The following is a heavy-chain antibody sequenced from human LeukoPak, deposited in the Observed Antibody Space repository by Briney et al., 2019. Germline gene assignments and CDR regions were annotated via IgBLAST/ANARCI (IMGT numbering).Heavy chain of an antibody. D-gene: IGHD3-10*01. CDR2: ITASSTAI. CDR3: ARDRGYYGSGSYEDY. V-gene: IGHV3-21*01. CDR1: GFTFNTYT. Sequence: GGSLRLSCAASGFTFNTYTMNWVRQAPGKGLEWVSSITASSTAIYSADSVKGRFTISRDNAKNFLYLQMNSLRAEDTAVYYCARDRGYYGSGSYEDYWGQGTLVTVSS. J-gene: IGHJ4*02.